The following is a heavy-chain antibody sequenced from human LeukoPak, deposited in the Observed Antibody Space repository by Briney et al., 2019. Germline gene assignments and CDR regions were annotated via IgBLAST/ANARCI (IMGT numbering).Heavy chain of an antibody. D-gene: IGHD3-10*01. CDR3: AREGSGRTAYNDGLDV. Sequence: PGGFLRLSCAASGFTVSSSYMTWVRQAPGKGLEWVPVIRSGGSTVYADSVKGRFTISRDNSKNTLYLQLNSLRAEDTAVYYCAREGSGRTAYNDGLDVWGQGTMVTVSS. CDR1: GFTVSSSY. CDR2: IRSGGST. J-gene: IGHJ3*01. V-gene: IGHV3-53*01.